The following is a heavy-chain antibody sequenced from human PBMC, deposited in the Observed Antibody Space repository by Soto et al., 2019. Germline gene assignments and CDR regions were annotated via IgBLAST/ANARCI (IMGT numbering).Heavy chain of an antibody. CDR1: GFTFSSYA. CDR2: ISGSGGST. D-gene: IGHD4-4*01. CDR3: AKNSVADSNPNWFDP. V-gene: IGHV3-23*01. Sequence: GGSLRLSCAASGFTFSSYAMSWVRQAPGKGLEWVSAISGSGGSTYYADSVKGRFTISRDNSKNTLYLQMNSLRAEDTAVYYCAKNSVADSNPNWFDPWGQGTLVTVSS. J-gene: IGHJ5*02.